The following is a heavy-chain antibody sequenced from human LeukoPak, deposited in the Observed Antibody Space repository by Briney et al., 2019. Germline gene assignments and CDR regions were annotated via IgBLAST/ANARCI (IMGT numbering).Heavy chain of an antibody. CDR2: INPNSGGT. CDR3: ARDYERIIMVRGVPLSPQTVFDP. Sequence: GASVKVSCKASGYTFTSYYIHWVRQAPGQGPEWMGWINPNSGGTNYAQNLQGRVTMTRDTSISTAYMELSRLRSDDTAVYYCARDYERIIMVRGVPLSPQTVFDPWGQGTLVTVSS. J-gene: IGHJ5*02. CDR1: GYTFTSYY. D-gene: IGHD3-10*01. V-gene: IGHV1-2*02.